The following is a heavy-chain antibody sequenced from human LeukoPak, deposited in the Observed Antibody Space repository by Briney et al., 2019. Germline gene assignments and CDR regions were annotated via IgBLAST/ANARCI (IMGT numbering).Heavy chain of an antibody. CDR2: IIPIFGTA. CDR1: GGTFSSYA. CDR3: ARGPHYYDSSGYYED. V-gene: IGHV1-69*05. Sequence: ASVKVSCKASGGTFSSYAISWVRQAPGQGHEWMGGIIPIFGTANYAQKFQGRVTITTDESTSTAYMELSSLRSEDTAVYYCARGPHYYDSSGYYEDWGQGTLVTVSS. D-gene: IGHD3-22*01. J-gene: IGHJ4*02.